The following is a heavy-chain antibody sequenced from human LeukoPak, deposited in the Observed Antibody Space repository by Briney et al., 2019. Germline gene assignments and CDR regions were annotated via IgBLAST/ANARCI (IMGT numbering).Heavy chain of an antibody. CDR1: EFTFSRFA. V-gene: IGHV3-23*01. CDR3: AKHLGSHSFLFYYMDV. J-gene: IGHJ6*03. CDR2: LSGSGGAT. D-gene: IGHD2-21*01. Sequence: GGSLRLSCEASEFTFSRFAMSWIRQPPGTGLEWVSTLSGSGGATYYADSVKGRFTTSRDNSKDTLYLQMDNLRADDTAVDYCAKHLGSHSFLFYYMDVWGKGTSVIVSS.